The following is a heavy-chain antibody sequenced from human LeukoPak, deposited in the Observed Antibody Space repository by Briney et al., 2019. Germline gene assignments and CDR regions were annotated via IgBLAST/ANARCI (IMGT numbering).Heavy chain of an antibody. Sequence: SETLSLTCTVSGGSLSSYYWRWIRQPPGKGLERIGYIYYSGSTNYNPSLKSRVTISVDTSKNQFSLKLSSVTAADTAVYYCARARDYYDSTADFDYWGQGTLVTVSS. CDR2: IYYSGST. D-gene: IGHD3-22*01. CDR3: ARARDYYDSTADFDY. J-gene: IGHJ4*02. V-gene: IGHV4-59*01. CDR1: GGSLSSYY.